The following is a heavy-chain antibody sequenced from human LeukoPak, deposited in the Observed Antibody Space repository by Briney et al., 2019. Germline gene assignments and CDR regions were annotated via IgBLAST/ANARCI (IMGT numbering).Heavy chain of an antibody. CDR2: IKHGGIT. CDR1: VGSFSVFY. CDR3: AGGLGEGYPDY. Sequence: SETLSLTCAVHVGSFSVFYWTWMRKPPGKELEWIGEIKHGGITKYHPSLNSRVTMSEDTSNNQFSLKLTSVTAADTAVYYCAGGLGEGYPDYWGPGTLVTVSS. D-gene: IGHD5-24*01. V-gene: IGHV4-34*01. J-gene: IGHJ4*02.